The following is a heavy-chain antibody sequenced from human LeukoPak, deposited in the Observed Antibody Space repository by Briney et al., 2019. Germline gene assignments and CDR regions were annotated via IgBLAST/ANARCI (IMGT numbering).Heavy chain of an antibody. V-gene: IGHV3-11*06. CDR2: ISSSSSYT. J-gene: IGHJ4*02. Sequence: TGGSLRLSCAASGFTFSDYYMSWIRQAPGMGLEWVSYISSSSSYTNYADSVKGRFTISRDNAKNSLYLQMNSLRAEDTAVYYCARARGELVPYYFDYWGRGTLVTVSS. CDR1: GFTFSDYY. D-gene: IGHD2-21*01. CDR3: ARARGELVPYYFDY.